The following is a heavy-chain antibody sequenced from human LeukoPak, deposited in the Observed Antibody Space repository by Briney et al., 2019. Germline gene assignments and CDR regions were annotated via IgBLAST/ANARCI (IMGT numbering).Heavy chain of an antibody. CDR1: GSTFGSIG. CDR2: LSNTGNI. CDR3: ARRGDTPMIGDH. J-gene: IGHJ4*02. V-gene: IGHV3-48*03. Sequence: SGGSLRLSCPASGSTFGSIGWNWAGKAPGKGLEWLSYLSNTGNIHYAQSVKGRFTISRDNAKNSLYLQMDGLRAEDTAVYYCARRGDTPMIGDHWGQGILVTVAS. D-gene: IGHD5-18*01.